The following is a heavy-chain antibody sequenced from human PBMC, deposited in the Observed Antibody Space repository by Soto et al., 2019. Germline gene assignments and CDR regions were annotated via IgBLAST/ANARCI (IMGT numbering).Heavy chain of an antibody. CDR3: AKDLTRQLAYWLDP. CDR1: GFSFTGYY. Sequence: ASVKVSCKASGFSFTGYYIHWPRQAPGQGLEWMGWINAHSGGTEYAQKFQGRVTLTRDTSISTAYMTLSSLRSDDTAIYYCAKDLTRQLAYWLDPWGPGTTVTVSS. CDR2: INAHSGGT. V-gene: IGHV1-2*02. D-gene: IGHD6-6*01. J-gene: IGHJ6*02.